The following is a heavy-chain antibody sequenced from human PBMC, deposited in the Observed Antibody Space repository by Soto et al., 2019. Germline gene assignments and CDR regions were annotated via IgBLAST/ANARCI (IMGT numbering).Heavy chain of an antibody. J-gene: IGHJ4*02. CDR3: AKEDVVVVAATRGDY. Sequence: GGSLRLSCAASGFAFSTYGMHWVRQAPGKGLEWVSTISDSGGSTYYADSVKGRFTISRDNSKNTLYLQMNSLRAEDTAVYYCAKEDVVVVAATRGDYWGQGTLVTVSS. D-gene: IGHD2-15*01. CDR1: GFAFSTYG. V-gene: IGHV3-23*01. CDR2: ISDSGGST.